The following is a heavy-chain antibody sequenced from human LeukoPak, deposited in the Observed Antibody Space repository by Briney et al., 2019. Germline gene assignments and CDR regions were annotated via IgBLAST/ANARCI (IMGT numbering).Heavy chain of an antibody. J-gene: IGHJ4*02. CDR3: ARTYPNSGSVDY. Sequence: SETLSLTCAVFGGSISSGGYSWSWIRQPPGKGLEWIGYIYHSGSTYYNPSLKSRVTISVDRSKNQFSLKLSSVTAADTAVYYCARTYPNSGSVDYWGQGTLVTVSS. CDR1: GGSISSGGYS. D-gene: IGHD1-26*01. V-gene: IGHV4-30-2*01. CDR2: IYHSGST.